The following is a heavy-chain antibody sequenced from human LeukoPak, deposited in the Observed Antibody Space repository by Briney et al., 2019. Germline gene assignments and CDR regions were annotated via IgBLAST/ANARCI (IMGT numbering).Heavy chain of an antibody. Sequence: SETLSLTCTVSGGSISSGDYYWSWIRQPPGKGLEWIGYIYYSGSTYYNPSLKSRVTISVDTSKNQFSLKLSSVTAADTAVYYCARVRYCSGGSCYKGTLDYWGQGTLVTVSS. V-gene: IGHV4-30-4*01. J-gene: IGHJ4*02. CDR2: IYYSGST. CDR3: ARVRYCSGGSCYKGTLDY. CDR1: GGSISSGDYY. D-gene: IGHD2-15*01.